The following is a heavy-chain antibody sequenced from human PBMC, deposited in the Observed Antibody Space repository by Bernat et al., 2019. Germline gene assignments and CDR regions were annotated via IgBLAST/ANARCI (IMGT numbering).Heavy chain of an antibody. CDR3: ARCRAARSVWYFDL. CDR2: IIPIFGTA. D-gene: IGHD6-6*01. Sequence: QVQLVQSGAEVKKPGSSVKVSCKASGGTFSSYAISWVRQAPGQGLEWMGGIIPIFGTANYAQKVQGRGTITADKSTSTAYMELSSLRSEDTAMYDWARCRAARSVWYFDLWGRGTRVTFSS. J-gene: IGHJ2*01. CDR1: GGTFSSYA. V-gene: IGHV1-69*06.